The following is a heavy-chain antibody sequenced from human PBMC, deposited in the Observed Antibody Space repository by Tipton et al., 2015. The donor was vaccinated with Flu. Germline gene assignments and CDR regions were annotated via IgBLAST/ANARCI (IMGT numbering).Heavy chain of an antibody. CDR3: ARQLSVGATSGFDY. CDR1: GYSISSGYY. J-gene: IGHJ4*02. Sequence: TLSLTCAVSGYSISSGYYWGWIRQPPGKGLEWIGSIYHSGSTYYNPSLKSRVTISVDTSKNQFSLKLSSVTAADTAVYYCARQLSVGATSGFDYWGQGTLVPVSP. D-gene: IGHD1-26*01. V-gene: IGHV4-38-2*01. CDR2: IYHSGST.